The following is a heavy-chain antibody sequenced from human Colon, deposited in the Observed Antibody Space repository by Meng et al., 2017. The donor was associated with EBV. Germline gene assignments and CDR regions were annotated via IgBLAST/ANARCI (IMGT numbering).Heavy chain of an antibody. D-gene: IGHD3-10*01. CDR3: ARASYGSGSPLGESWFDP. CDR1: GGPISSGGYY. CDR2: IHSSGST. Sequence: QLLRRSAGPGLVMPYRTLAPTCTVLGGPISSGGYYLSWIRQHPGKGLEWIGYIHSSGSTYYNPSLRSRLTISVDTSKNQFSLKLSSVTAADTAVYYCARASYGSGSPLGESWFDPWGQGTLVTVS. J-gene: IGHJ5*02. V-gene: IGHV4-31*03.